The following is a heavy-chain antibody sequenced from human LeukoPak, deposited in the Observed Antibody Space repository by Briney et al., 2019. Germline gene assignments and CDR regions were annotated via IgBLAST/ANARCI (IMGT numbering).Heavy chain of an antibody. Sequence: GESLTLSCPASGFTFSSYAMSWVRQPPGEGLEWDSSISSSGAYTQYAETVKGRFTISRDNSKNALFLQMNSLRAEDTAVYYCARNGASRYSYGYWGQGTLVTVSS. V-gene: IGHV3-23*01. J-gene: IGHJ4*02. D-gene: IGHD5-18*01. CDR3: ARNGASRYSYGY. CDR1: GFTFSSYA. CDR2: ISSSGAYT.